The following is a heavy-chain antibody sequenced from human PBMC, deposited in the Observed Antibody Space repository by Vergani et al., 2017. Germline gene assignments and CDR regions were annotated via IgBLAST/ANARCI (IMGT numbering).Heavy chain of an antibody. Sequence: EVQLLESGGGLVQPGGSLRISCAVSGFNFNNYGMSWVRQSPGKGLEWVSAINGGKTYYADSVKDRFTISTDNFKNTLYLQMMSLRAEDTAVYYCARDHRDYNNYPGTFDIWGQGSMVTVSS. CDR3: ARDHRDYNNYPGTFDI. V-gene: IGHV3-23*01. J-gene: IGHJ3*02. CDR2: INGGKT. D-gene: IGHD5-24*01. CDR1: GFNFNNYG.